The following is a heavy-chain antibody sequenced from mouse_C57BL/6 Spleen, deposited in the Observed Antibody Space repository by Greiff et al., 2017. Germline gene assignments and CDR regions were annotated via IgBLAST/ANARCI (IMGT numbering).Heavy chain of an antibody. CDR3: ARSNYSNPYFDD. CDR1: GYTFTDYY. J-gene: IGHJ2*01. Sequence: EVQLQQSGPELVKPGASVKISCKASGYTFTDYYMNWVKQSHGKSLEWIGDINPNNGGTSYNQKFKGKATLTVDKSSSTAYMELRSLTSEDSAVYYCARSNYSNPYFDDWGQGTTLTVSS. D-gene: IGHD2-5*01. CDR2: INPNNGGT. V-gene: IGHV1-26*01.